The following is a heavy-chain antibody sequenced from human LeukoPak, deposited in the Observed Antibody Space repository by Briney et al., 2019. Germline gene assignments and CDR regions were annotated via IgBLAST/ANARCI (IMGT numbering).Heavy chain of an antibody. V-gene: IGHV4-38-2*01. CDR3: ARGDFWSGYYPPDYFDY. J-gene: IGHJ4*02. CDR2: IYHSGST. D-gene: IGHD3-3*01. Sequence: SETLSLTCAVSGYSISSGYYWGWIRQPPGKGLEWIGGIYHSGSTYYNPSLKSRVTISVDTSKNQFSLKLSSVTAADTAVYYCARGDFWSGYYPPDYFDYWGQGTLVTVSS. CDR1: GYSISSGYY.